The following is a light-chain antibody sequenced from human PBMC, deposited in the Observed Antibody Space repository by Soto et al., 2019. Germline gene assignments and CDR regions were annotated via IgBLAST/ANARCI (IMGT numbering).Light chain of an antibody. V-gene: IGLV6-57*04. Sequence: FMLTPPPSVSESPRKTVTISCTRSSGSIASNYVQWYQPRPGSAPATVIYEDNHRPSGGPDRFSGSIDSSSNSASLPISGLKTEDEADYYCQSDDSSTPAVFGGGTQRTVL. CDR2: EDN. CDR3: QSDDSSTPAV. CDR1: SGSIASNY. J-gene: IGLJ7*01.